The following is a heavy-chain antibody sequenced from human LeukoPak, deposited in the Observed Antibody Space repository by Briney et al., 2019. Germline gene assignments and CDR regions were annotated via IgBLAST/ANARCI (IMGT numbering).Heavy chain of an antibody. CDR3: ARIKDIVVVPSTTPHYYMDV. J-gene: IGHJ6*03. CDR2: IYYSGST. V-gene: IGHV4-39*01. CDR1: GGSISSSSYY. D-gene: IGHD2-2*01. Sequence: SETLSLTCTVSGGSISSSSYYWGWIRQPPGKGLEWIGSIYYSGSTYYNPSLKSRVTISVDTSKNQFSLKLSSVTAADTAVHYCARIKDIVVVPSTTPHYYMDVWGKGTTVTVSS.